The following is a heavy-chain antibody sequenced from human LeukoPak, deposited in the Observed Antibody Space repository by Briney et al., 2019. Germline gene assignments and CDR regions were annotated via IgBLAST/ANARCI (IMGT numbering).Heavy chain of an antibody. D-gene: IGHD3-10*01. CDR2: MNHKSGNT. Sequence: ASVKLSCQASGYTFSSYDMSWVRRAPGQGLEWMGWMNHKSGNTGYAQNFQGRVTITTNTAISTAYMELSSLRSEDTAIYYCARGHLQAPVFSATYYRASNWFDPWGQGTLVTVTS. CDR1: GYTFSSYD. V-gene: IGHV1-8*02. CDR3: ARGHLQAPVFSATYYRASNWFDP. J-gene: IGHJ5*02.